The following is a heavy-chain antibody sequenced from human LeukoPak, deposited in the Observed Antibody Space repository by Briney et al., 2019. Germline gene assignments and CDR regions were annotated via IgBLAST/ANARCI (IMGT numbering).Heavy chain of an antibody. CDR3: ARRGYCDY. J-gene: IGHJ4*02. CDR1: GGSISSYY. V-gene: IGHV4-59*08. D-gene: IGHD5-12*01. Sequence: SETLCLTCTVSGGSISSYYWSWIRQPPGKGLEWIGYISNSGITSYNPSLKSRVTISVDTSKNQLSLKLSSVTAADTAVYYCARRGYCDYWGQGTLVTVSS. CDR2: ISNSGIT.